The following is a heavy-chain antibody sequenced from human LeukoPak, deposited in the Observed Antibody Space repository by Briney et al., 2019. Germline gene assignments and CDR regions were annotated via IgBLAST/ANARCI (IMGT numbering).Heavy chain of an antibody. CDR3: ARDRGYGSGSQYYYYYGMDV. V-gene: IGHV3-30-3*01. CDR2: ISYDGSNK. CDR1: GFTFSSYA. J-gene: IGHJ6*02. D-gene: IGHD3-10*01. Sequence: GRSLRLSCAASGFTFSSYAMHWVRQAPGKGLEWVAVISYDGSNKYYADSVKGRFTISRDNSKNTLYLQMNSLRAGDTAVYYCARDRGYGSGSQYYYYYGMDVWGQGTTVTVSS.